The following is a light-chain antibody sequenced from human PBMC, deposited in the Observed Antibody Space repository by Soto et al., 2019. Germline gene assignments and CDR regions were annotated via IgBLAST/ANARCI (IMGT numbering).Light chain of an antibody. J-gene: IGKJ1*01. CDR3: QQYGSSGT. CDR1: QSVSSY. CDR2: DAS. Sequence: EIELTQSPGTLSLSAGDRATLSCRASQSVSSYLAWYQQKPRQAPTLLIYDASNRATGSPARFSGSGCWTDFTLTISRLEPEDFAVYYCQQYGSSGTFGQGTKVDIK. V-gene: IGKV3-20*01.